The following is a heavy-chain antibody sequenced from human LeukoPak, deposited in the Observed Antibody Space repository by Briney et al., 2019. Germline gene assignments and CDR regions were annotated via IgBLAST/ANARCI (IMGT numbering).Heavy chain of an antibody. D-gene: IGHD5-24*01. J-gene: IGHJ4*02. CDR2: MSGVGGNT. V-gene: IGHV3-23*01. Sequence: GGSLRLSCAGSGFIFSSYAMSWVRQAPGKGLECVSAMSGVGGNTFYTDPVRGRFTISRDNSKNTLYLQMNSLRAEDTAIYYCAKTSRWERDYFDYWGQGTLVTVSS. CDR3: AKTSRWERDYFDY. CDR1: GFIFSSYA.